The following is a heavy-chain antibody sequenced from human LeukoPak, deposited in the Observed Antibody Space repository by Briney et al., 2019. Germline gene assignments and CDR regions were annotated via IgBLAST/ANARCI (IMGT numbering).Heavy chain of an antibody. CDR1: GYTLTELS. CDR3: ATALHYYDSSGRRMYYFDY. J-gene: IGHJ4*02. D-gene: IGHD3-22*01. V-gene: IGHV1-24*01. Sequence: ASVKVSCKVSGYTLTELSMHWVRQAPGKGLEWMGGFDPEDGETIYAQKFQGRVTMTEDTSTDTAYMELSSLRSEDTAVYYCATALHYYDSSGRRMYYFDYWGQGTLVTVSS. CDR2: FDPEDGET.